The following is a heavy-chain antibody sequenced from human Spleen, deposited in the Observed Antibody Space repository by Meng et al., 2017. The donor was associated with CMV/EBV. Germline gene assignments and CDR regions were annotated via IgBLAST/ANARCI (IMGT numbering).Heavy chain of an antibody. Sequence: GESLKISCAASGFTFSSYSMNWVRQAPGKGLEWVALLSSDGSDEFYADSVKGRFTISRDNAKNTLYLQMNSLRAADTAVYYCTKGSSGYCGGDCYDYYYYSLDVWGQGTTVTVSS. D-gene: IGHD2-21*02. CDR2: LSSDGSDE. CDR3: TKGSSGYCGGDCYDYYYYSLDV. V-gene: IGHV3-30*18. J-gene: IGHJ6*02. CDR1: GFTFSSYS.